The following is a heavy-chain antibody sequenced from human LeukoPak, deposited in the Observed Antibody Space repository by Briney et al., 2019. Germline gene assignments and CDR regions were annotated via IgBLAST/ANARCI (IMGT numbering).Heavy chain of an antibody. J-gene: IGHJ4*02. Sequence: SETLSLTCTVSGGSISSYYWSWIRQPAGKGPEWIGRIYTSGSTNYNPSLKSRVTMSVDTSKNQFSLKLSSVTAADTAVYYCARGPGSNYYYDSSGYYYFDYWGQGTLVTVSS. CDR1: GGSISSYY. CDR2: IYTSGST. CDR3: ARGPGSNYYYDSSGYYYFDY. V-gene: IGHV4-4*07. D-gene: IGHD3-22*01.